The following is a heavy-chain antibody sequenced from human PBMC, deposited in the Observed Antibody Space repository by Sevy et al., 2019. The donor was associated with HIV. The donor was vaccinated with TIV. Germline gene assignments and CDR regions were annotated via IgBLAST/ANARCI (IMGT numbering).Heavy chain of an antibody. J-gene: IGHJ6*02. CDR1: GFTFDDYA. V-gene: IGHV3-9*01. CDR3: AKDMGSFGVVIEKYYYYGMDV. Sequence: GGSLRLSCAASGFTFDDYAMHWVRQAPGKGLEWVSGISWNSGSIGYADSVKGRFTISRDNAKNSLYLQMNGLRAEDTALYYCAKDMGSFGVVIEKYYYYGMDVWGHGTTVTVSS. CDR2: ISWNSGSI. D-gene: IGHD3-3*01.